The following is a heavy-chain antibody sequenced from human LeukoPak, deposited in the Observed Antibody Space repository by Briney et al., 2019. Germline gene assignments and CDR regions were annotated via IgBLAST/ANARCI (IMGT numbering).Heavy chain of an antibody. J-gene: IGHJ4*02. CDR3: ARDPGYCSSTSCYEGDY. CDR1: GYTFTSYY. Sequence: ASVKVSCKASGYTFTSYYMHWVRQAPGQGLEWMGIINPSGGSTSYAQKFQGRVTMTRDTSTSTVYMELSRLRSDDTAVYYCARDPGYCSSTSCYEGDYWGQGTLVTVSS. D-gene: IGHD2-2*01. V-gene: IGHV1-46*01. CDR2: INPSGGST.